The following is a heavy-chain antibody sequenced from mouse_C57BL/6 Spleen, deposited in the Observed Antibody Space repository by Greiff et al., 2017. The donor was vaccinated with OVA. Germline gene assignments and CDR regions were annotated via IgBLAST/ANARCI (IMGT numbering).Heavy chain of an antibody. CDR3: ARDRGLYYFDY. CDR1: GFTFSSYA. Sequence: VQLQQSGGGLVKPGGSLKLSCAASGFTFSSYAMSWVRQTPEKRLEWVATISDGGSYTYYPDNVKGRFTISRDNAKNNLYLQMSHLKSEDTAMYYCARDRGLYYFDYWGQGTTLTVSS. J-gene: IGHJ2*01. V-gene: IGHV5-4*01. D-gene: IGHD1-1*02. CDR2: ISDGGSYT.